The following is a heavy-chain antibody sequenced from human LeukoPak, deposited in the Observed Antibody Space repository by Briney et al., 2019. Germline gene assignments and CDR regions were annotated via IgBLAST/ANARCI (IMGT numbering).Heavy chain of an antibody. CDR1: GYSISSGYY. J-gene: IGHJ2*01. CDR3: ARALSGYFDL. Sequence: KPSETLSLTCTVSGYSISSGYYWGWIRQPPGKGLEWIGSIYHSGSTYYNPSPKSRLTISVDTSKNQFSLKLSSVTAADTAVYYCARALSGYFDLWGRGTLVTVSS. V-gene: IGHV4-38-2*02. D-gene: IGHD6-25*01. CDR2: IYHSGST.